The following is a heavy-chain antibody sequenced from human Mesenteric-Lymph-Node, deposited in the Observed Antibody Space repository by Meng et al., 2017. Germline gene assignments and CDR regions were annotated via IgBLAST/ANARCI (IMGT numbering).Heavy chain of an antibody. V-gene: IGHV3-23*01. Sequence: GESLKISCAASGFTFSDYVMSWVRQAPGKGLEWVSGIRGSGAYTYYVDSVKGRFTISRDNSKNTLSLQMNSLRADDTAIYYCVKDYSSGWYQMVTYFDSWGQGTLVTVSS. D-gene: IGHD6-19*01. J-gene: IGHJ4*02. CDR2: IRGSGAYT. CDR1: GFTFSDYV. CDR3: VKDYSSGWYQMVTYFDS.